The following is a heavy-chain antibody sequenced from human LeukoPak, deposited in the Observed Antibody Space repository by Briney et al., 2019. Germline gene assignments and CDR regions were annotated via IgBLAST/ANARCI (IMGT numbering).Heavy chain of an antibody. CDR3: ARHLLGITIFGVVSGGYFDY. CDR2: IYYSGST. J-gene: IGHJ4*02. V-gene: IGHV4-39*01. D-gene: IGHD3-3*01. CDR1: GGSISSSSYY. Sequence: PSETLSLTCTVSGGSISSSSYYWGWIRQPPGKGLEWIGSIYYSGSTYYNPSLKSRVTISVDTSKNQFSLKLSSVTAADTAVYYCARHLLGITIFGVVSGGYFDYWGQGTLVTVSS.